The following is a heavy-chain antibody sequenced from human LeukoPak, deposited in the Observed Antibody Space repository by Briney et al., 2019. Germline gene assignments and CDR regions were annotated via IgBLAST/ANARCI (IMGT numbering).Heavy chain of an antibody. CDR2: ISISGSKT. D-gene: IGHD1-1*01. V-gene: IGHV3-23*01. CDR1: EFDFSSHA. CDR3: AKGRYNWNDGEFDY. J-gene: IGHJ4*02. Sequence: GGSLRLSCAASEFDFSSHAMTWVRQAPGKGLEWVSAISISGSKTYYADSVKGRFTISRDNSKNTLYLQMNSLRAEDTAVYYCAKGRYNWNDGEFDYWGQGTLVTVSS.